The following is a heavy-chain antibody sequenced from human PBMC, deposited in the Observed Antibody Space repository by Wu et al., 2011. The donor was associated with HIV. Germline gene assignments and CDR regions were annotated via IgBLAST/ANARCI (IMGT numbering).Heavy chain of an antibody. CDR3: ARDRDVVVPAAKQNYYYYYGMDV. V-gene: IGHV1-69*08. CDR2: IIPIFGTA. Sequence: QVQLLQSGAEVKKPGSSVKVSCKASGGTFSSYAISWVRQAPGQGLEWMGRIIPIFGTANYAQKFQGRVTITADKSTSTAYMELSSLRSEDTAVYYCARDRDVVVPAAKQNYYYYYGMDVWGQGTTVTVSS. D-gene: IGHD2-2*01. CDR1: GGTFSSYA. J-gene: IGHJ6*02.